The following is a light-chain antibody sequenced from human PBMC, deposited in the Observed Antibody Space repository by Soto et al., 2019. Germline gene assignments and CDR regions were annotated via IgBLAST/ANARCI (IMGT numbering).Light chain of an antibody. J-gene: IGKJ3*01. V-gene: IGKV3D-15*01. CDR1: QSVTSY. Sequence: EIVLTQSPATLSLSPGERATLSCRASQSVTSYLAWYQQKPGQAPRLLIYGASSRATGIPDRFSGSGSGTDFTLTISSLQSEDFAVYYCQQYNKWPLTFGPGTKVDIK. CDR2: GAS. CDR3: QQYNKWPLT.